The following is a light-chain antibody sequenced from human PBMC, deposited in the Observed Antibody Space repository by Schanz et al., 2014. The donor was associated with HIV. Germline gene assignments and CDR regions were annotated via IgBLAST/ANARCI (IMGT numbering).Light chain of an antibody. J-gene: IGLJ2*01. CDR1: SRDVGGYNY. Sequence: QSALTQPASVSGSPGQSITISCRGTSRDVGGYNYVSWYQQHPGKAPKLMIYDVTNRPSGISSRFSGSKSGNTASLTISGLQTEDEADYYCSSYAGSNNLVFGGGTKLTVL. CDR3: SSYAGSNNLV. CDR2: DVT. V-gene: IGLV2-14*03.